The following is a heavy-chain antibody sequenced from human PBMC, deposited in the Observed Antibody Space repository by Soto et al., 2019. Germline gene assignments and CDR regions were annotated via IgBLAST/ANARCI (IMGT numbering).Heavy chain of an antibody. Sequence: QVQLVQSGAEVKKPGSSVKVSCKDSGGTFNTYSMFWVRQAPGQGLEWMGRIIPMLGVRNYAQRFQDRVTITADQATATVHMELSSLRSDDTALYYCTIGSWSGGVFDIWGQGTMVTVSS. J-gene: IGHJ3*02. D-gene: IGHD3-3*01. CDR1: GGTFNTYS. CDR3: TIGSWSGGVFDI. CDR2: IIPMLGVR. V-gene: IGHV1-69*02.